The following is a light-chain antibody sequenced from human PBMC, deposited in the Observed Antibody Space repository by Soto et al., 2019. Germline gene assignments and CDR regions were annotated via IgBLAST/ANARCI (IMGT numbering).Light chain of an antibody. CDR3: AAWDDSLKDV. Sequence: QSVLTQPPSASGTPGQRVTISCSGSSSNIGSNTVNWYQQLPGTAPKLLIYSNNQRPSGVPDRFSGSKSGTSASLAISGLQSEDEADYYCAAWDDSLKDVFGTGTKLTVL. V-gene: IGLV1-44*01. J-gene: IGLJ1*01. CDR1: SSNIGSNT. CDR2: SNN.